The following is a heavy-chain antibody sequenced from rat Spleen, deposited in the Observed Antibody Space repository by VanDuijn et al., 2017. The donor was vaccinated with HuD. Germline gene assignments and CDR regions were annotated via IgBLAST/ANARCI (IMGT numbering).Heavy chain of an antibody. J-gene: IGHJ3*01. D-gene: IGHD1-4*01. CDR3: TGIPNWFAY. Sequence: QVQLKESGPGLVQPSQTLSLTCTVSGFSLTSNGVSWVRQPPGKGLEWIAAISSGGSTYYNSALKSRLSISRDTSKSQVFLKMNSLQTEDTAMYFCTGIPNWFAYWGQGTLVTVSS. CDR1: GFSLTSNG. CDR2: ISSGGST. V-gene: IGHV2S12*01.